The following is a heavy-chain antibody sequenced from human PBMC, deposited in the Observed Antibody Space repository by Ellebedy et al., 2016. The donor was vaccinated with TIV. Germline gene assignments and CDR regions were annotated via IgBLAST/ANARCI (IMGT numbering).Heavy chain of an antibody. CDR3: VRVSRYASAFDY. Sequence: SETLSLTCTVSGGAISSSSYYWGWIRQSPRKGLEWIGSIHYSGRTYHNPSLKSRLTMSVDTSKNQFSLRLGSVTAADTAVYYCVRVSRYASAFDYWGQGTLVAVSS. CDR1: GGAISSSSYY. D-gene: IGHD2-15*01. V-gene: IGHV4-39*07. CDR2: IHYSGRT. J-gene: IGHJ4*02.